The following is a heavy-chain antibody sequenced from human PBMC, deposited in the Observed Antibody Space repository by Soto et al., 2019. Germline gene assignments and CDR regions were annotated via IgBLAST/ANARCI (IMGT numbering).Heavy chain of an antibody. J-gene: IGHJ5*02. CDR3: AKRIAVAGNNWFDP. CDR2: ISGSGGST. V-gene: IGHV3-23*01. D-gene: IGHD6-19*01. CDR1: GFTFSSYA. Sequence: HPGGSLRLSCAASGFTFSSYAMSWVRQAPGKGLEWVSAISGSGGSTYYADSVKGRFTISRDNSKNTLYLQMNSLRAEDTAVYYCAKRIAVAGNNWFDPWGQGTLVTVSS.